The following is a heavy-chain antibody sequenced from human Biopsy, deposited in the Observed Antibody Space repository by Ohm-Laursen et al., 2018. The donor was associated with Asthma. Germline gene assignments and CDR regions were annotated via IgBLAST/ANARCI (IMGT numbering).Heavy chain of an antibody. CDR1: EYNFISFA. V-gene: IGHV1-3*04. CDR2: VNTGNGDT. CDR3: ARTYYDFLTGQVKDVFGV. D-gene: IGHD3-9*01. Sequence: SVKVSCKAPEYNFISFAIHWVRQAPGQRLEWMGWVNTGNGDTKYSQKFQGRVTITRDTSASTAYMGLRSLRSEDTATYYCARTYYDFLTGQVKDVFGVWGQGTMVTVSS. J-gene: IGHJ3*01.